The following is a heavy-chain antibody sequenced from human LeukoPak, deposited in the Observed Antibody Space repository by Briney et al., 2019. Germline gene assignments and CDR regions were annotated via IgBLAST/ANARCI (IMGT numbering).Heavy chain of an antibody. J-gene: IGHJ3*02. D-gene: IGHD6-6*01. V-gene: IGHV5-51*01. Sequence: GDSLKISCKGSGHTFTTYWIGWVRQMPGKGLEWMGFIHPVDSDTKYSPSFQGQVTISADRSISAAYLQWNNLKASDTAMYYCARYRRYTSWSFSHDAFDIWGQGTTVTVSS. CDR3: ARYRRYTSWSFSHDAFDI. CDR2: IHPVDSDT. CDR1: GHTFTTYW.